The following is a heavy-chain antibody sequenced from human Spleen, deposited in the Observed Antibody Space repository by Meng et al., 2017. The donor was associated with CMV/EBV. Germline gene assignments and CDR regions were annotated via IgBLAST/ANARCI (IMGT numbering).Heavy chain of an antibody. J-gene: IGHJ5*02. CDR1: GFPFSGYY. D-gene: IGHD4-23*01. CDR3: AYEKDYGGNSILWFDP. V-gene: IGHV1-2*02. CDR2: INPNTGGT. Sequence: SGFPFSGYYIHWVRQAPGQGLEWMGCINPNTGGTNYAQKFQGRVTMTRDTSIRSAYMDLSRLRSDDTAVYYCAYEKDYGGNSILWFDPWGQGTLVTVSS.